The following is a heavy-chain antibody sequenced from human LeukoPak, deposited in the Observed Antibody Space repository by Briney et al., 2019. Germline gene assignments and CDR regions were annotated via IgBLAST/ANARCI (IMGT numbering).Heavy chain of an antibody. V-gene: IGHV4-39*07. Sequence: SETLSLTCTVSGGSISSSSYYWGWIRQPPGKGLEWIGSIYYSGSTYYNPSLKSRVTISVDTSKNQFSLKLSSVTAADTAVYYCASADGWAFDYWGQGTLVTVSS. J-gene: IGHJ4*02. CDR2: IYYSGST. CDR3: ASADGWAFDY. D-gene: IGHD5-24*01. CDR1: GGSISSSSYY.